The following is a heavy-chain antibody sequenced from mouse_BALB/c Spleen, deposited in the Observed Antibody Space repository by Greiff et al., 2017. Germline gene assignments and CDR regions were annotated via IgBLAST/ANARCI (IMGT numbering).Heavy chain of an antibody. Sequence: QVHVKQSGAELVRPGSSVKISCKASGYAFSSYWMNWVKQRPGQGLEWIGQIYPGDGDTNYNGKFKGKATLTADKSSSTAYMQLSSLTSEDSAVYFCASSLRRDYWGQGTTLTVSS. J-gene: IGHJ2*01. CDR1: GYAFSSYW. CDR2: IYPGDGDT. V-gene: IGHV1-80*01. D-gene: IGHD1-2*01. CDR3: ASSLRRDY.